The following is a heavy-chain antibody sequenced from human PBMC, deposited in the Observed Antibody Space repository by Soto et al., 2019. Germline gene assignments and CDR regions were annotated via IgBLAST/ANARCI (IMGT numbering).Heavy chain of an antibody. CDR2: NRWNGEAV. J-gene: IGHJ5*02. CDR1: GFTFEDFA. Sequence: AGGSLRLSCSASGFTFEDFAMHWVRRVPGKGLEWVAGNRWNGEAVGYAASVKGRCTSSRDNAKKLLFLQMNSLRVDDTALYYCVKDAEAASPAWLDTWGQGTQVTVYS. D-gene: IGHD6-6*01. CDR3: VKDAEAASPAWLDT. V-gene: IGHV3-9*01.